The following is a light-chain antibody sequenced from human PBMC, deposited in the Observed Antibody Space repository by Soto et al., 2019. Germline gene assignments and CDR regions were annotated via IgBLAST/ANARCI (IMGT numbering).Light chain of an antibody. J-gene: IGLJ3*02. V-gene: IGLV2-14*01. CDR3: ISYTSSATLV. CDR1: TSDIGTYNY. CDR2: EVS. Sequence: QSALTQPASVSGSPGQSITISCSGGTSDIGTYNYVSWYQHHPGKVPKVMIYEVSNRPSGVSNRFSGSKSGNTASLTISGLQPEDEADSYCISYTSSATLVFGGGTKLTVL.